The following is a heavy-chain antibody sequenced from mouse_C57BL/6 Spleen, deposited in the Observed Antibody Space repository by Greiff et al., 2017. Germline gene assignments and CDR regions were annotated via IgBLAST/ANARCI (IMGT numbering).Heavy chain of an antibody. Sequence: QVQLQQPGAELVKPGASVTLSCKASGYTFTSYWMHWVKQRPGQGLEWIGMIHPNSGSTNYNEKFKSKATLTVDKSSSTAYMQLSRLTSEDSAVYYCASHSEPYDAMDDWGQGTTVTVSS. CDR1: GYTFTSYW. J-gene: IGHJ4*01. CDR3: ASHSEPYDAMDD. CDR2: IHPNSGST. V-gene: IGHV1-64*01.